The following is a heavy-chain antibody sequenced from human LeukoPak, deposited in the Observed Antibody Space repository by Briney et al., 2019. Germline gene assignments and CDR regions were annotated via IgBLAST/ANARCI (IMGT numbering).Heavy chain of an antibody. V-gene: IGHV3-23*01. J-gene: IGHJ4*02. CDR1: GFTFSSYA. Sequence: PGGSLRLSCAASGFTFSSYAMSWVRQAPGKGPEWVSAISGSGGSTYYADSVKGRFTISRDNSKNTLYLQMNSLRAEDTAVYYCAKAPAGYSSGWFTYYFDYWGQGTLVTVSS. CDR2: ISGSGGST. CDR3: AKAPAGYSSGWFTYYFDY. D-gene: IGHD6-19*01.